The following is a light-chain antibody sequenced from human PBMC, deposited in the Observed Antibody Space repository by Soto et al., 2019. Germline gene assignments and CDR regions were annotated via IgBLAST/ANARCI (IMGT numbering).Light chain of an antibody. V-gene: IGLV2-11*01. Sequence: QSVLTQPRSMSGSPGQSVTISCTGTSSDVGGYNYVSWYQRHPGKAPKLIISDVTKRPSGVPDRCSGSKSGNTASLTISGLQAEDEADYDCCSYAGSDILIFGGGTKLTVL. J-gene: IGLJ2*01. CDR2: DVT. CDR1: SSDVGGYNY. CDR3: CSYAGSDILI.